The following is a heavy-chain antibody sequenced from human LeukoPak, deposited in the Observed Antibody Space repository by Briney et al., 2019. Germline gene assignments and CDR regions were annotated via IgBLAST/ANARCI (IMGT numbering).Heavy chain of an antibody. D-gene: IGHD1-26*01. J-gene: IGHJ3*02. CDR1: GGSIGSTTYY. CDR2: IYYSGST. Sequence: SETLSLTCTVSGGSIGSTTYYWGWIRRPPGKERVSTGSIYYSGSTYYNPALKSRVTISLNTSNNQFSLKLSSVTAADTAVYYCARHKQSGTYYDAFDIWGQGTMVTVSS. V-gene: IGHV4-39*01. CDR3: ARHKQSGTYYDAFDI.